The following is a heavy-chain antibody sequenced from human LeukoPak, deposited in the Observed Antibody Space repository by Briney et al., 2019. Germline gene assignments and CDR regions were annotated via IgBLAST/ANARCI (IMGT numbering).Heavy chain of an antibody. V-gene: IGHV4-39*01. CDR1: GGSISSSSYY. D-gene: IGHD3-10*01. J-gene: IGHJ5*02. CDR2: IYYSGST. Sequence: PSETLSLTCTVSGGSISSSSYYWGWIRQPPGKGLEWIGSIYYSGSTYYNPSLKSRVTISVDTSKNQFSLKPSSVTAADTAVYYCARRWLLWFGKGPWFDPWGQGTLVTVSS. CDR3: ARRWLLWFGKGPWFDP.